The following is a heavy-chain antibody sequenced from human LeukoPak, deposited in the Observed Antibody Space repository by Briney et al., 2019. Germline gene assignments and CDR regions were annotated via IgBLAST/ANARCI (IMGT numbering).Heavy chain of an antibody. J-gene: IGHJ5*02. CDR3: ARDIGTVAGAGS. V-gene: IGHV1-2*02. CDR2: INPNSGGT. D-gene: IGHD6-19*01. Sequence: ASVKVSCKASGGTFSSYAISWVRQAPGQGLEWMGWINPNSGGTNYAQKFQGRVTMTRDTSISTAYMELSRLRSDDTAVYYCARDIGTVAGAGSWGQGTLVTVSS. CDR1: GGTFSSYA.